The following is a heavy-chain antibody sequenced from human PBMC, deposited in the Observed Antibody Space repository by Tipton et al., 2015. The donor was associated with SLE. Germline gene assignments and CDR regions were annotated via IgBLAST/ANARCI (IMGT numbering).Heavy chain of an antibody. CDR2: INPNNGGT. D-gene: IGHD3-22*01. CDR3: ARDKGDYYYDSSGPPLDF. Sequence: QVQLVQSGPEVKKPGASVKVSCKASGYTFTGYHIHWVRQAPGQGLEWMGWINPNNGGTNYTQKFQGRVTLTRDTSISTAYMELSRLRSDDTAVYYCARDKGDYYYDSSGPPLDFWGQGTLVTVSS. J-gene: IGHJ4*02. V-gene: IGHV1-2*02. CDR1: GYTFTGYH.